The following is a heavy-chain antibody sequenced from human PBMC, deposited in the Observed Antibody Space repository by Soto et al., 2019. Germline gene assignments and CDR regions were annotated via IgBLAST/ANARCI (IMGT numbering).Heavy chain of an antibody. D-gene: IGHD3-10*01. CDR2: ISSSSSTI. CDR1: GFTFSSYS. Sequence: GGSLRLSCAASGFTFSSYSMNWVRQAPGKGLEWVSYISSSSSTIYYADSVKGRFTISRDNAKNSLYLQMNSLRAEDTAVYYCARFTYGSGSYYNPVDAFDIWGQGTMVTVSS. CDR3: ARFTYGSGSYYNPVDAFDI. V-gene: IGHV3-48*01. J-gene: IGHJ3*02.